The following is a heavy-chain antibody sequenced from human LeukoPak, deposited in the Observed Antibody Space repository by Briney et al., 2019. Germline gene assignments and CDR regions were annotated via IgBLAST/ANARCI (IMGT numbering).Heavy chain of an antibody. CDR1: GFPFSNHY. CDR2: ISSSSSYI. Sequence: PGGSLRLSCEGSGFPFSNHYMTWVRQGPGKGLEWVSSISSSSSYIYYADSVKGRFTISRDNAKNSLYLQMNSLRAEDTAVYYCARSGIYCSSTSCYGDYYMDVWGKGTTVTVSS. CDR3: ARSGIYCSSTSCYGDYYMDV. D-gene: IGHD2-2*01. J-gene: IGHJ6*03. V-gene: IGHV3-21*01.